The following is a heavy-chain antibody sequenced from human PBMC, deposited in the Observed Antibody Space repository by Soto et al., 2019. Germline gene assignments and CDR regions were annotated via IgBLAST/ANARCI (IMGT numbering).Heavy chain of an antibody. Sequence: ASVKVSCKASGYTFATYAMHWVRQAPGQRLEWMGWINAGNGNTKYSQKFQGRVTITRDTSASTAYMELSSLRSEDTAVYYCARTSGYYFFDYWGQGTLVTVSS. V-gene: IGHV1-3*01. CDR1: GYTFATYA. CDR2: INAGNGNT. J-gene: IGHJ4*02. CDR3: ARTSGYYFFDY. D-gene: IGHD3-3*01.